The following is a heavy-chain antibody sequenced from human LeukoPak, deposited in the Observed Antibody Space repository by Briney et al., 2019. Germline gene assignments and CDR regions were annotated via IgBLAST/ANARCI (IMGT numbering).Heavy chain of an antibody. D-gene: IGHD3-16*01. CDR3: ARHSGLGVVSPYSDY. CDR1: GGSISSSSHC. CDR2: VSYGGST. Sequence: PSETLSLTCTVSGGSISSSSHCWVWIRQPPGKGLEWIVIVSYGGSTHSSPSLKSRVTLAVDTSRNQFSLKLTSVTAADTAVYYCARHSGLGVVSPYSDYWGQGTLVTVSS. V-gene: IGHV4-39*01. J-gene: IGHJ4*02.